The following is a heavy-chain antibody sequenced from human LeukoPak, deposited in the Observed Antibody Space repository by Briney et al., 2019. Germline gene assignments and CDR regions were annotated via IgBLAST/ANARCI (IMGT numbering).Heavy chain of an antibody. CDR2: ISSSSTYI. V-gene: IGHV3-21*01. CDR1: GFTFSRYS. J-gene: IGHJ4*02. Sequence: KPGGPLRLSCAASGFTFSRYSVHWVRQAPGKGLEWVSSISSSSTYIYYADSLKGRFTISRDNAKNSLYLQMNSLRAEDTAVYYCARDGYYDSSGFFDYWGQGTLVTVSS. CDR3: ARDGYYDSSGFFDY. D-gene: IGHD3-22*01.